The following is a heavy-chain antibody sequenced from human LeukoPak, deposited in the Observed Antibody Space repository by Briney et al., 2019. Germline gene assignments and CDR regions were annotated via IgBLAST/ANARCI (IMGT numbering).Heavy chain of an antibody. J-gene: IGHJ4*02. CDR1: GFTFNTYS. CDR2: ISSSSKYI. D-gene: IGHD1-26*01. Sequence: GGSLRLSCAASGFTFNTYSMNWVRQAPGKGLEWVSSISSSSKYIYYADSVKGRFTISRDNAKNSLYLQMNSLRAEGTAVYYCARSESGSLDYWGQGTLVTVSS. CDR3: ARSESGSLDY. V-gene: IGHV3-21*01.